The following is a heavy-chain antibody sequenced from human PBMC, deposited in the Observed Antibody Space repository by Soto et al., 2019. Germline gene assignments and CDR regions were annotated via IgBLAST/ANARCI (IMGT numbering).Heavy chain of an antibody. CDR1: GGSFSGYY. CDR2: INHSGST. D-gene: IGHD3-3*01. Sequence: PSETLSLTCAVYGGSFSGYYWSWIRQPPGKGLKCIEEINHSGSTNYNPSHKSRVNISVDTSKNQFSLKLISVTAADTAVYYCARGLSSGIRFLEWLLSDYYYYMDVWGKGTTVTVSS. J-gene: IGHJ6*03. V-gene: IGHV4-34*01. CDR3: ARGLSSGIRFLEWLLSDYYYYMDV.